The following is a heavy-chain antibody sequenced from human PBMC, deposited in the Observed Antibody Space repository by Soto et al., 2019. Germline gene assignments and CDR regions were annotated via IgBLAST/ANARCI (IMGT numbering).Heavy chain of an antibody. CDR2: ISAHNGNT. CDR3: ASGRYGDY. CDR1: GYTFTSYG. Sequence: QVHLVQSGAEVKKPGASVKVSCKASGYTFTSYGTTWVRQAPGQGLEWMGWISAHNGNTDYAQKLQGRVIVTRDTSTSTAYMELRSLISDATAVYYCASGRYGDYWGQGALVTVSS. V-gene: IGHV1-18*01. D-gene: IGHD1-26*01. J-gene: IGHJ4*02.